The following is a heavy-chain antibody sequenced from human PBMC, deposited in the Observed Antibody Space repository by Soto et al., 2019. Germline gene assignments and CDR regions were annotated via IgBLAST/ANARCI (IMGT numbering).Heavy chain of an antibody. J-gene: IGHJ4*02. Sequence: GGSLRLSCAAPGFTFSMYWMHWVRQFPGKGPEWVSRINDDGISTNYADSVKGRFTISRDNAKNTLYLQMNALRVEDTAVYYCTRGPRSTSTGTGAFWGQGTLVTVSS. CDR3: TRGPRSTSTGTGAF. V-gene: IGHV3-74*01. CDR2: INDDGIST. D-gene: IGHD1-1*01. CDR1: GFTFSMYW.